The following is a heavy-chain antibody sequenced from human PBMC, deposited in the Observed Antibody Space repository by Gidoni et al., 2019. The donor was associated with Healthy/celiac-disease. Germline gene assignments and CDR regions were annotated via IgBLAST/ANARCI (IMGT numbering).Heavy chain of an antibody. CDR3: AREGYYGSGSYDY. Sequence: EVQLGETGGGLIQPGGALRLSCAASGFTVSSNYMSWVRQAPGKGLEWVSVIYSGGSTYYADSVKGRFTISRDNSKNTLYLQMNSLRAEDTAVYYCAREGYYGSGSYDYWGQGTLVTVSS. D-gene: IGHD3-10*01. CDR1: GFTVSSNY. CDR2: IYSGGST. V-gene: IGHV3-53*02. J-gene: IGHJ4*02.